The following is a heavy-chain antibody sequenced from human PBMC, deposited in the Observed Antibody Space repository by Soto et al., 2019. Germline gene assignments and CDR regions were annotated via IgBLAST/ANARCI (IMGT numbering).Heavy chain of an antibody. J-gene: IGHJ6*02. V-gene: IGHV4-30-4*01. CDR2: IYYSGST. Sequence: SETLSLTCTVSGGSISSGDYYWSWIRQPPGKGLEWIGYIYYSGSTYYNPSLKSRVTISVDTSKNQFSLKLCSVTAADTAVYYCARDGEYYYQSSGYYRGNYYYGMDVWGQGTTVTVSS. CDR1: GGSISSGDYY. CDR3: ARDGEYYYQSSGYYRGNYYYGMDV. D-gene: IGHD3-22*01.